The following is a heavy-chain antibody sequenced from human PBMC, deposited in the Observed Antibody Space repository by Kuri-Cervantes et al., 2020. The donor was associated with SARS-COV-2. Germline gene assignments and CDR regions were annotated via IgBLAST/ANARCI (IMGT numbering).Heavy chain of an antibody. CDR3: ARARDYDFWSGYSDDYYYYYGMDV. CDR2: ISSSSSTI. Sequence: GESLKISCAASGFTFSSYSMNWVRQAPGKGLEWVSYISSSSSTIYYADSVKGRFTISRDNAKNSLYLQMNSLRAEDTAVYYCARARDYDFWSGYSDDYYYYYGMDVWGQGTTVTVSS. V-gene: IGHV3-48*04. CDR1: GFTFSSYS. J-gene: IGHJ6*02. D-gene: IGHD3-3*01.